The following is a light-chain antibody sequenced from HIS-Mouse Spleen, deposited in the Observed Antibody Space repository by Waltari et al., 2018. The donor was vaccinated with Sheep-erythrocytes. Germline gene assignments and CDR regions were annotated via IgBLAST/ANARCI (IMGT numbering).Light chain of an antibody. CDR2: AGS. CDR1: SSDVGSYNL. V-gene: IGLV2-23*01. Sequence: QYALTQPASVSGSPGQSITIYCTGTSSDVGSYNLVSWYQQHPGKAPKLMIYAGSKRPPGVANRFSGSKSGNTASLTISGLQAEDEADYYCCSYAGSSTPWVFGGGTKLTVL. CDR3: CSYAGSSTPWV. J-gene: IGLJ3*02.